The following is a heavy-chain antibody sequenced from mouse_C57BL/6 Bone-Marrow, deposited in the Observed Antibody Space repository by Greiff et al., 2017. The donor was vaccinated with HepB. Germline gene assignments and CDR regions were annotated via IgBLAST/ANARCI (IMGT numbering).Heavy chain of an antibody. CDR1: GYAFTNYL. D-gene: IGHD2-2*01. Sequence: VQLQQSGAELVRPGTSVKVSCKASGYAFTNYLIEWVKQRPGQGLEWIGVINPGSGGTNYNEKFKGKATLTADKSSSTAYMQLSSLTSEDSAVYFCARSGVNHFDYWGQGTTLTVSS. CDR3: ARSGVNHFDY. J-gene: IGHJ2*01. V-gene: IGHV1-54*01. CDR2: INPGSGGT.